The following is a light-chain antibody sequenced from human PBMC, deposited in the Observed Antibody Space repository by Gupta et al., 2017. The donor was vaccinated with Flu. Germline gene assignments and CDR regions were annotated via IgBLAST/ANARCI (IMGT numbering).Light chain of an antibody. CDR2: AAS. V-gene: IGKV1-12*01. J-gene: IGKJ2*02. CDR1: QDISNW. Sequence: IQLTPSPPSVSASVGERVTITGRASQDISNWLAWYQQKPGKAHKLLTDAASNLQSDVPARVSGSGSGTHFTLTTSSLRPQDVATDDCQHAKSYTPSRTFGQGTKV. CDR3: QHAKSYTPSRT.